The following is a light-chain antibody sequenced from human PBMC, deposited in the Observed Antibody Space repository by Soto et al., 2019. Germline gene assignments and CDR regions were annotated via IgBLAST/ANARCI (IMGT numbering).Light chain of an antibody. V-gene: IGKV3-15*01. Sequence: DIVMTQSPATLSVSPGDRATLSCRASQSVSSNVAWYQQKPGQAPRLLIYGASTRDTGIQARFSGSGSGTEFTLTISSLQPEDVAVYYCQQYNNWPRTFGQGTKVDIK. CDR2: GAS. J-gene: IGKJ1*01. CDR1: QSVSSN. CDR3: QQYNNWPRT.